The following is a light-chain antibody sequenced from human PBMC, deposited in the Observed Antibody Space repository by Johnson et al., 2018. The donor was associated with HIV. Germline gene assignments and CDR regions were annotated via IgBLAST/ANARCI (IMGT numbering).Light chain of an antibody. CDR3: GTWDSSLSAHYV. J-gene: IGLJ1*01. V-gene: IGLV1-51*02. CDR2: EKN. CDR1: SSNIGNNY. Sequence: QSVLTQPPSVSAAPGQKVTISCSGSSSNIGNNYVSRYQQLPGTAPKLLIYEKNKRPSGIPYRFSASKSGTSATLGLTGLQTGDEADYYCGTWDSSLSAHYVFGTGTKVTVL.